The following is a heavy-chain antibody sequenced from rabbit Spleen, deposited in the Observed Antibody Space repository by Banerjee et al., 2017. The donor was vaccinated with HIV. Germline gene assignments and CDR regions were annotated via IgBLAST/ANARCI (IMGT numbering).Heavy chain of an antibody. CDR2: IAGSSSGFT. J-gene: IGHJ6*01. CDR3: ARDTGSSFSSYGMDL. V-gene: IGHV1S45*01. D-gene: IGHD8-1*01. CDR1: GIDFSKCG. Sequence: QQQLEESGGGLVKPEGSLTLSCKASGIDFSKCGICWVRQAPGKGLEWISCIAGSSSGFTYSATWAKGRFTCSKTSSTTVTLQMTSLTVADTATYFCARDTGSSFSSYGMDLWGQGTLVTVS.